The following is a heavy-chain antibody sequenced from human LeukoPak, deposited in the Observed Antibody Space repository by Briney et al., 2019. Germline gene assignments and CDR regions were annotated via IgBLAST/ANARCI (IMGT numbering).Heavy chain of an antibody. D-gene: IGHD2-8*01. CDR3: AKTIVLRMDNTPAALDI. V-gene: IGHV3-23*01. CDR2: ISGSGGST. J-gene: IGHJ3*02. CDR1: GFTFSSYA. Sequence: TGGSLRLSCAASGFTFSSYAMSWVRQAPGKGLEWVSAISGSGGSTCYADSVKGRFPISRDNSRNTLYLQMNSLTAEDTAIYYCAKTIVLRMDNTPAALDIWGQGIMVTVSS.